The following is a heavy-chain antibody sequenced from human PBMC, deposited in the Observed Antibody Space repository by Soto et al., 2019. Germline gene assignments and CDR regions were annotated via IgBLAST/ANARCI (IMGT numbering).Heavy chain of an antibody. Sequence: APGKGLEWVSYISSSSSTIYYADAVKGRFTISRDNAKNSLYLQMNSLRDEDTAVYYCARILTGDGSGWFDPWGQGTLVTVSS. J-gene: IGHJ5*02. D-gene: IGHD7-27*01. CDR3: ARILTGDGSGWFDP. V-gene: IGHV3-48*02. CDR2: ISSSSSTI.